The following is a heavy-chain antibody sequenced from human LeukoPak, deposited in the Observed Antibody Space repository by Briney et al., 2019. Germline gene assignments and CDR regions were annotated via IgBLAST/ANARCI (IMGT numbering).Heavy chain of an antibody. Sequence: GGSLRLSCAASGFTFDDYAMHWVRQAPGKGPEWVSSINWNSVSFIYADSVKGRFTISRDNAKNSLYLQMNNLSSEDTAVYYCATGGEDYYDSRPEYWGLGSLVTVSS. J-gene: IGHJ4*02. CDR1: GFTFDDYA. D-gene: IGHD3-22*01. CDR3: ATGGEDYYDSRPEY. CDR2: INWNSVSF. V-gene: IGHV3-9*01.